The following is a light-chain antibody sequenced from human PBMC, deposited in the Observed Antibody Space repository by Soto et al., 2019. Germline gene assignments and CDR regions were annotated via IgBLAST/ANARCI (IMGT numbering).Light chain of an antibody. V-gene: IGKV3-20*01. CDR2: GAS. CDR1: QSVSSSY. Sequence: EIVLTQSPGTLSLSPGERATLSCRASQSVSSSYLAWYQQKPGQALRLLIYGASSRATGIPDRFSGSGSGTDFTLTISRLEPEDFAVYYCQQYGSSPRTFGQGTKAEIK. J-gene: IGKJ1*01. CDR3: QQYGSSPRT.